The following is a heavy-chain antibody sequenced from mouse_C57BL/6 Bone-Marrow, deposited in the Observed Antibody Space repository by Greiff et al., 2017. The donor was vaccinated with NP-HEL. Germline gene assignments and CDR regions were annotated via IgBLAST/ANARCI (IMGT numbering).Heavy chain of an antibody. Sequence: EVHLVESGGGLVKPGGSLKLSCAASGFTFSSYAMSWVRQTPEKRLEWVATISDGGSYTYYPDNVKGRFTISRDNAKNNLYLQMSHLKSEDTAMYYCARVDFGSSWSDWYVDVWGTGTTVTVSS. J-gene: IGHJ1*03. V-gene: IGHV5-4*01. CDR1: GFTFSSYA. CDR2: ISDGGSYT. D-gene: IGHD1-1*01. CDR3: ARVDFGSSWSDWYVDV.